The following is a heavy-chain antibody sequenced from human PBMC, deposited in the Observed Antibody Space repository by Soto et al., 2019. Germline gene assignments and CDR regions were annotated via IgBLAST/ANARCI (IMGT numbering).Heavy chain of an antibody. CDR3: AKDLHCSSTSCYTISADATTYYYGMDV. J-gene: IGHJ6*02. V-gene: IGHV3-30*18. CDR1: GFTFSSYG. D-gene: IGHD2-2*02. Sequence: QVQLVESGGGVVQPGRSLRLSCAASGFTFSSYGMHWVRQAPGKGLEWVAVISYDGSNKYYADSVKGRFTISRDNSKNTLYLQMNSLRAEDTAVYYCAKDLHCSSTSCYTISADATTYYYGMDVWGQGTTVTVSS. CDR2: ISYDGSNK.